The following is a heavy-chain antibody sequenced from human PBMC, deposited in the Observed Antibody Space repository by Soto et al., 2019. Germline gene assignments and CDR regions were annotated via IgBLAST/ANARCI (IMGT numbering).Heavy chain of an antibody. V-gene: IGHV1-18*01. CDR1: GYTFTSYG. CDR2: ISAYNGNT. CDR3: ARQYSSSWRKWFDP. Sequence: QVQLVQSGAEVKKPGASVKVSCKASGYTFTSYGIIWVRQAPGQGREWMGWISAYNGNTNYAQKLQGRVTMTTDTSTSTAYMELRSLRCDDTAVYYCARQYSSSWRKWFDPWGQGTLVTVPS. J-gene: IGHJ5*02. D-gene: IGHD6-13*01.